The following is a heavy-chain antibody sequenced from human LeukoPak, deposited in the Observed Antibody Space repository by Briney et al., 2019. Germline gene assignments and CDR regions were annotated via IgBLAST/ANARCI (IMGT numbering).Heavy chain of an antibody. V-gene: IGHV1-18*01. Sequence: GASVKVSCQASGYTFVNFGFNWVRQAPGQGLEWMGWISAYNGNTNYAQNFQGRLTLTRDTSTNTAYMELRSLRSDDTAIYYCARGDEATTRSDFWGQGTLVTVSS. CDR1: GYTFVNFG. CDR3: ARGDEATTRSDF. D-gene: IGHD1/OR15-1a*01. CDR2: ISAYNGNT. J-gene: IGHJ4*02.